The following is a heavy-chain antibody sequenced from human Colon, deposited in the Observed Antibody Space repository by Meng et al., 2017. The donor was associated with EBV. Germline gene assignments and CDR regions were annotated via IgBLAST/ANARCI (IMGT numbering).Heavy chain of an antibody. V-gene: IGHV4-30-4*03. Sequence: QVQLQESGPGLVKPPQTLSLTCTVSGGSISSGYYYWSWIRQPPGKGLEWIGEIYHSGRTNYNPSVKSRVSMSVDKSQNHFSLRLSSVTAADTAVYYCTTLYGDSISWGQGTLVTVSS. CDR2: IYHSGRT. CDR3: TTLYGDSIS. D-gene: IGHD4-17*01. J-gene: IGHJ4*02. CDR1: GGSISSGYYY.